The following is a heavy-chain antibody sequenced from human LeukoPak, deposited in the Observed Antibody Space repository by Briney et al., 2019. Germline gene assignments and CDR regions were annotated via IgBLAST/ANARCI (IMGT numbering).Heavy chain of an antibody. Sequence: GASVQVSCKASGGTFISYAISWVRQAPGQGLDWMGGIIPIFGTANYAQKFQGRVTITADESTSTAYMELSSLRSEDTAVYYCARGLPFRYYDFWSGLDYWGQGTLVTVSS. CDR1: GGTFISYA. CDR2: IIPIFGTA. J-gene: IGHJ4*02. V-gene: IGHV1-69*13. CDR3: ARGLPFRYYDFWSGLDY. D-gene: IGHD3-3*01.